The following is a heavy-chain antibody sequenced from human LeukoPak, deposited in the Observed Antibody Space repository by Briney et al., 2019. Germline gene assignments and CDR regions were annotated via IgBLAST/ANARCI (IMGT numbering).Heavy chain of an antibody. CDR1: GGSISSDY. D-gene: IGHD3-10*01. CDR3: ARQPNSGFYYAMDV. J-gene: IGHJ6*02. V-gene: IGHV4-59*08. CDR2: IFYSGST. Sequence: SETLSLTCTVSGGSISSDYWSWIRQPPGKGLEWIGWIFYSGSTNYNPSLTSRVTISVDTSKNQFSLKLSSVTAADTAVYYCARQPNSGFYYAMDVWGQGTTVTVSS.